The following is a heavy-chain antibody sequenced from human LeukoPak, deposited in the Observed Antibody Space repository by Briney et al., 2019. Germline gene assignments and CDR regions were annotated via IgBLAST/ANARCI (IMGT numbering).Heavy chain of an antibody. V-gene: IGHV1-69*05. D-gene: IGHD3-22*01. J-gene: IGHJ4*02. CDR1: GGTFSSYA. CDR2: IIPIFGTA. Sequence: GASVKVSCKASGGTFSSYAISWVRQAPGQGLEWIGRIIPIFGTANYAQKFQGRVTITTDESTSTAYMELSSLRSEDTAVYYCARERESGYYDSSGYFDYWGQGTLVTVSS. CDR3: ARERESGYYDSSGYFDY.